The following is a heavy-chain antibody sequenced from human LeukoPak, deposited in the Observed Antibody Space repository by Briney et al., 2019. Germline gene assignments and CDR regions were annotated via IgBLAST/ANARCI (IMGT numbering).Heavy chain of an antibody. V-gene: IGHV3-23*01. Sequence: PGGSLRLSCAPSGFTLSAFAMSWVRQAPGKGLESVASISGSAGATHYANSVKGRFSISRDNPKTTLYQHISSLNAEHTPVYFCAKDSCLRTNPSCYSSAKNYDYYYMDVWGKGTTVTVSS. J-gene: IGHJ6*03. CDR1: GFTLSAFA. CDR2: ISGSAGAT. CDR3: AKDSCLRTNPSCYSSAKNYDYYYMDV. D-gene: IGHD2-2*02.